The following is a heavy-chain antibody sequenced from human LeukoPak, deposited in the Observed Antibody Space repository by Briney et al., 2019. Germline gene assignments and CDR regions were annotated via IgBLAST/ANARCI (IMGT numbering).Heavy chain of an antibody. J-gene: IGHJ4*02. CDR3: AKDMFPTIVVVTAAGARQGFDY. V-gene: IGHV3-9*01. D-gene: IGHD2-21*02. CDR1: GFTFDDYA. Sequence: GGSLRLSCAASGFTFDDYAMHWVRQAPGKGLEWVSGISWNSGSIGYADSVKGRFTISRDNAKNSLYLQMNSLRAEDTALYYCAKDMFPTIVVVTAAGARQGFDYWGQGTLVTVSS. CDR2: ISWNSGSI.